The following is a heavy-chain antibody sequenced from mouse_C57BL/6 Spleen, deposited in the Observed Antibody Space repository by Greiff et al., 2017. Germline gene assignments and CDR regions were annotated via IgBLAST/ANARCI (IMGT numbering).Heavy chain of an antibody. D-gene: IGHD1-1*02. V-gene: IGHV1-15*01. Sequence: QVQLQQSGAELVRPGASVTLSCKASGYTFTDYEMHWVKQTPVHGLEWIGAIDPETGGTAYNQKFKGKAILTADKSSSTAYMELRSLTSEDSAVXFCKRALWDYWGQGTTLTVSS. CDR2: IDPETGGT. CDR3: KRALWDY. J-gene: IGHJ2*01. CDR1: GYTFTDYE.